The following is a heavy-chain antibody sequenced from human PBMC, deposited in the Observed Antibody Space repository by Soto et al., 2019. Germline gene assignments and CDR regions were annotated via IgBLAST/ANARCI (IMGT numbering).Heavy chain of an antibody. CDR2: IRSKANNYAT. CDR1: WFTFSGSA. CDR3: TNPQVYYGMDV. V-gene: IGHV3-73*02. J-gene: IGHJ6*02. Sequence: EVQLVESGGGLVQPGGSLKLSCAASWFTFSGSAVHWVRQASGKGLEWVGRIRSKANNYATAYAASVQGRFTIFRDDLKNTAYLQMNSLKTEDTAVYYCTNPQVYYGMDVWGQGTTVTVSS.